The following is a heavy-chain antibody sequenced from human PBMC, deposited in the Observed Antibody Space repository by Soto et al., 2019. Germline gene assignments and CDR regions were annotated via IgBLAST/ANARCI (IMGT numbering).Heavy chain of an antibody. V-gene: IGHV4-31*03. Sequence: LSLTCTVSGGSISSGGYYWSWIRQHPGKGLEWIGYIYYSGSTYYNPSLKSRVTISVDTSKNQFSLKLSSVTAADTAVYYCARGSSAYSYGYHFDYWGQGTLVTVSS. CDR1: GGSISSGGYY. CDR3: ARGSSAYSYGYHFDY. J-gene: IGHJ4*02. D-gene: IGHD5-18*01. CDR2: IYYSGST.